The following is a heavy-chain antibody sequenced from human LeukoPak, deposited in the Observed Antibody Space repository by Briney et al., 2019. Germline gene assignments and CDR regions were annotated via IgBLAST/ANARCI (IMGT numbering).Heavy chain of an antibody. CDR2: IWYDGSNE. Sequence: PGGSLRLSCVASGITFSSFGMHWVRQAPGKGLEWVAFIWYDGSNEYYADSAKGRFTIFRDNSKNTLYLQMNSLRGDDTAVYYCARDSPLTAGPFDPWGQGTLVTVSS. CDR3: ARDSPLTAGPFDP. D-gene: IGHD7-27*01. V-gene: IGHV3-33*01. J-gene: IGHJ5*02. CDR1: GITFSSFG.